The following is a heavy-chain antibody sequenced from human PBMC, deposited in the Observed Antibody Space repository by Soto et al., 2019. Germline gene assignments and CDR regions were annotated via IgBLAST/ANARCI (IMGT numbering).Heavy chain of an antibody. J-gene: IGHJ5*01. V-gene: IGHV3-21*01. CDR1: GFTFSSYS. Sequence: EVQLVESGGGLVKPGGSLRLSCAASGFTFSSYSMNWVRQAPGKGLEWVSSISSSTSYIYYADSVQGRFTISRDNAKNSLYLQMNSLRAEDTAVYYCARDRRDGYNFDSWGQGTLVTVSS. D-gene: IGHD5-12*01. CDR2: ISSSTSYI. CDR3: ARDRRDGYNFDS.